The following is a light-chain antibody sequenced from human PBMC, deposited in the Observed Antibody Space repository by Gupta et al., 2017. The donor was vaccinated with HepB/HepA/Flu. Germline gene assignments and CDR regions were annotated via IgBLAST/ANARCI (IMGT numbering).Light chain of an antibody. CDR3: QQRDNWPRGFT. J-gene: IGKJ3*01. V-gene: IGKV3-11*01. CDR2: DTS. CDR1: QTINSY. Sequence: EIVLTQSPATLSLSPGERATLSCRATQTINSYLAWYQQKPGQAPRLLIYDTSKRAAGIPDRFSGSGSGTDFTLTSSSLEPEDCAVYYCQQRDNWPRGFTFGPGTKLEIK.